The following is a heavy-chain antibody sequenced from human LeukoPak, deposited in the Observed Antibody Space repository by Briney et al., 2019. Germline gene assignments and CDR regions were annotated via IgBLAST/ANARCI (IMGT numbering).Heavy chain of an antibody. CDR1: GYTLTGYY. D-gene: IGHD3-10*01. Sequence: VASVKVSCKASGYTLTGYYMHWVRQAPGQGLEWMGWINPNSGGTNYAQKFQGRVTMTRDTSISTAYMELSRLRSDDTAVYYCARILWFGELSPHDYWGQGTLVTVSS. CDR2: INPNSGGT. CDR3: ARILWFGELSPHDY. V-gene: IGHV1-2*02. J-gene: IGHJ4*02.